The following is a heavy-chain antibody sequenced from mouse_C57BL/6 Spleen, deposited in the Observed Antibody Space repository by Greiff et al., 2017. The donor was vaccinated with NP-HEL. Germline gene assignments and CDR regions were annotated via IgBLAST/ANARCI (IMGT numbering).Heavy chain of an antibody. CDR1: GYAFTNYL. CDR2: INPGSGGT. CDR3: AKSLKLFYAMDY. V-gene: IGHV1-54*01. J-gene: IGHJ4*01. Sequence: VKLQESGAELVRPGTSVKVSCKASGYAFTNYLIEWVKQRPGQGLEWIGVINPGSGGTNYNEKFKGKATLTADKSSSTAYMQLSSLTSEDSAVYFCAKSLKLFYAMDYWGQGTSVTVSS. D-gene: IGHD1-3*01.